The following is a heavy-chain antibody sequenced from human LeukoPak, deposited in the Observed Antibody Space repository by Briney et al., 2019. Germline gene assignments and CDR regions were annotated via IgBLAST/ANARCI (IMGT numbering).Heavy chain of an antibody. CDR3: ARVKVYYDSSRTPNAFDI. CDR1: GFTFGDYG. D-gene: IGHD3-22*01. CDR2: INWNGGST. Sequence: GGSLRLSCAASGFTFGDYGMSWVRQAPGKGLEWVSGINWNGGSTGYADSVKGRFTISRDNAKNSLYLQMNSLRAEDTALYYCARVKVYYDSSRTPNAFDIWGQGTMVTVSS. V-gene: IGHV3-20*04. J-gene: IGHJ3*02.